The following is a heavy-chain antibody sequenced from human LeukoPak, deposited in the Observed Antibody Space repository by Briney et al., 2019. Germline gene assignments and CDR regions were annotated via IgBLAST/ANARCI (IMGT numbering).Heavy chain of an antibody. CDR3: ARVTGYMTEDYFDY. D-gene: IGHD6-13*01. CDR1: GGSINSYY. J-gene: IGHJ4*02. Sequence: SETLSLTCSVSGGSINSYYWSWIRQPPGKGLEWIGYIYYSGSTNYNPSLKSRVTISVDTSKNQFSLRLSSVTAADTAVYYCARVTGYMTEDYFDYWGQGTLITGSS. V-gene: IGHV4-59*01. CDR2: IYYSGST.